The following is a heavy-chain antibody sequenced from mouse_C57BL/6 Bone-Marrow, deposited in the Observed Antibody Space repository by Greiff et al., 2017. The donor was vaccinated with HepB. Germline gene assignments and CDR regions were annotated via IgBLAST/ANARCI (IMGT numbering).Heavy chain of an antibody. CDR3: VRQEKESVSGSSYERGAMDY. V-gene: IGHV5-12*01. CDR2: ISNGGGST. Sequence: EVMLVESGGGLVQPGGSLKLSCAASGFTFSDYYMYWVRQTPEKRLEWVAYISNGGGSTYYPDTVKGRFTISRDNAKNTLYLQMSRLKSEDTAMYYCVRQEKESVSGSSYERGAMDYWGQGTSVTVSS. J-gene: IGHJ4*01. D-gene: IGHD1-1*01. CDR1: GFTFSDYY.